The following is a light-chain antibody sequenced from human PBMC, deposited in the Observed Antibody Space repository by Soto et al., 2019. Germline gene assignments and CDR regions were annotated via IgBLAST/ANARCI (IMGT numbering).Light chain of an antibody. V-gene: IGKV1-5*01. CDR1: QSVSWW. Sequence: DIQMTQSPSPLSAFVGHIVTVTCRASQSVSWWLAWYQQKPGQVPKLLIYDASSLESGVPSRFSGSGSGTEFTLTISNLQPDDSATYYCQQYNNYWTFGQGTKV. CDR2: DAS. CDR3: QQYNNYWT. J-gene: IGKJ1*01.